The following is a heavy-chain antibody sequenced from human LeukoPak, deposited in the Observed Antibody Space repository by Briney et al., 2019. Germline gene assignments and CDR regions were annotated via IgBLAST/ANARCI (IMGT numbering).Heavy chain of an antibody. D-gene: IGHD1-26*01. V-gene: IGHV3-74*01. CDR1: EFTFSNYW. Sequence: GGSLRLSCAASEFTFSNYWMNWVRQAPGKGLVWVSLINGDGSYTNYADSVKGRFTISRDDAKNTLYLQMNSLRAEDTAVYYCVRRVNSGTYYYFDYWGQGTLVTASS. CDR2: INGDGSYT. CDR3: VRRVNSGTYYYFDY. J-gene: IGHJ4*02.